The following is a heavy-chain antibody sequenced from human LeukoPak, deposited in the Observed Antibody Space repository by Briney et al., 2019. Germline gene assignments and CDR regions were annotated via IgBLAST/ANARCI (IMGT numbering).Heavy chain of an antibody. CDR3: ARGANSFDY. CDR2: VFNSEAT. J-gene: IGHJ4*02. CDR1: GGSVIRGGYY. Sequence: SETLSLTCTVSGGSVIRGGYYWSWIRQPPGKGLEWFGPVFNSEATNNSPTLRRRVTISADTAKNQFSLKLTAVTAADTAIYDCARGANSFDYWGQGILVTVSS. V-gene: IGHV4-61*08.